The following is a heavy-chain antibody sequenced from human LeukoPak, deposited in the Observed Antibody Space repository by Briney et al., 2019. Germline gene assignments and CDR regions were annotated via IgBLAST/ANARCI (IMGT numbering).Heavy chain of an antibody. CDR3: AKDQRWELPHYFDC. J-gene: IGHJ4*02. D-gene: IGHD1-26*01. Sequence: ASVKVSCKASGYTFTGYYVHWVRQAPGQGLEWMGWINPNSGGTNYAQKFQGRVTMTRDTSISTAYMELSGLRSDDTAVYYCAKDQRWELPHYFDCWGQGTLVTVSS. CDR2: INPNSGGT. CDR1: GYTFTGYY. V-gene: IGHV1-2*02.